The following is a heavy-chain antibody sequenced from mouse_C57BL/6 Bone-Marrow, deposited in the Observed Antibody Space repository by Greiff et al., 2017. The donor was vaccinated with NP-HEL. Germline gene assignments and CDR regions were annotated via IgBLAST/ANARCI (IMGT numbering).Heavy chain of an antibody. CDR2: INPSNGGT. CDR1: GYTFTSYW. D-gene: IGHD3-2*02. Sequence: QVHVKQPGTELVKPGASVKLSCKASGYTFTSYWMHWVKQRPGQGLEWIGNINPSNGGTNYNEKFKSKATLTVDKSSSTAYMQLSSLTSEDSAVYYCARKLRLREDWFAYWGQGTLVTVSA. CDR3: ARKLRLREDWFAY. J-gene: IGHJ3*01. V-gene: IGHV1-53*01.